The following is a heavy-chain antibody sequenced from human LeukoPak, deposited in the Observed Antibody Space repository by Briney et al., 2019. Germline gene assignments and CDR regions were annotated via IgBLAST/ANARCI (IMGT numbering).Heavy chain of an antibody. V-gene: IGHV6-1*01. J-gene: IGHJ5*02. CDR2: TYYMSKWNT. D-gene: IGHD2-15*01. CDR1: GDSDSINIAA. CDR3: ARAAHGSHWFDP. Sequence: SPTLSLTFAISGDSDSINIAAWNWIRQSPSRGLEWLRRTYYMSKWNTQYAVSVESRIITTPDTSKNQFSLQLNSVTPEDTAVYCCARAAHGSHWFDPCGQGTLVTASS.